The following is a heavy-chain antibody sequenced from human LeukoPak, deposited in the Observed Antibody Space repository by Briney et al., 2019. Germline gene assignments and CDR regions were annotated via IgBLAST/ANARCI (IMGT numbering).Heavy chain of an antibody. CDR2: IYTSGST. Sequence: PSETLSLTCIVSGGSISSYYWSWIRQPAGKGLEWIGRIYTSGSTNYNPSLKSRVTMSVDTSKNKFSLKLSSVTAADTAVYYCASGHYDILTGSPDNWFDPWGQGPLVTVSS. V-gene: IGHV4-4*07. CDR3: ASGHYDILTGSPDNWFDP. CDR1: GGSISSYY. D-gene: IGHD3-9*01. J-gene: IGHJ5*02.